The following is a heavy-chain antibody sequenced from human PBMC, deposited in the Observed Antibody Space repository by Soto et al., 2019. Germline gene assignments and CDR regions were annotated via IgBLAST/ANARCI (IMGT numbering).Heavy chain of an antibody. Sequence: QVQLVQSGAEVKKPGASVKVSCKASGYTVTSYAMHWVRQAPGQRHEWMGWSNAGNGNTKDSQKFQGRVTITRDTSARTAYMELSSLRSEDTAVYYCARDLGGWPDYWGQGTLVTVSS. CDR2: SNAGNGNT. CDR1: GYTVTSYA. D-gene: IGHD2-15*01. J-gene: IGHJ4*02. CDR3: ARDLGGWPDY. V-gene: IGHV1-3*01.